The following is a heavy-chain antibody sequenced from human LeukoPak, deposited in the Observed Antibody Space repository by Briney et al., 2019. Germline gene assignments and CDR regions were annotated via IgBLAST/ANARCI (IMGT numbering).Heavy chain of an antibody. CDR2: IYHSGSI. J-gene: IGHJ6*02. CDR1: GGSISSRDW. V-gene: IGHV4-4*02. Sequence: SETLSLTCTVSGGSISSRDWWSWVRQPPGKGLEWIGEIYHSGSINYNPSLKSRVTISVDKSKNQLSLRLTSVTAADTAVYYCARDNGAIRAYYYHGMDVWGQGTTVTVSS. D-gene: IGHD2-8*01. CDR3: ARDNGAIRAYYYHGMDV.